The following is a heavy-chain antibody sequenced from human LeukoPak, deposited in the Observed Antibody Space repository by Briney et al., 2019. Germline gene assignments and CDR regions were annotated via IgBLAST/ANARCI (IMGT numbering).Heavy chain of an antibody. V-gene: IGHV3-21*01. CDR2: ISSSSSLI. D-gene: IGHD6-13*01. CDR3: AKVDRGDYSSSPVPYYNYYMNV. Sequence: GGSLRLSCAASGFTFSYYSMNWVRQAPGRGLEGGSCISSSSSLIFYSDSVRGRFPISGDNAKNLLYLHMNSLRVEDTAVYYCAKVDRGDYSSSPVPYYNYYMNVWGKGTTVTVSS. J-gene: IGHJ6*03. CDR1: GFTFSYYS.